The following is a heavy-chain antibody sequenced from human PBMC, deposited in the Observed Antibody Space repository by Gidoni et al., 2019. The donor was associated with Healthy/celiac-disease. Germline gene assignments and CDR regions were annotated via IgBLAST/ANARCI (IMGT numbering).Heavy chain of an antibody. CDR2: ISSRSSTI. J-gene: IGHJ4*02. D-gene: IGHD3-16*02. V-gene: IGHV3-48*01. CDR1: GFTFSSYS. Sequence: EVQLVESGGGLVQPGGSLRLSCAASGFTFSSYSMNWVRQAPGKGLEWVSYISSRSSTIYYADSVKGRFTISRDNAKNSLYLQMNSLRAEDTAVYYCARDYDYDYIWGSYRPDVFDYWGQGTLVTVSS. CDR3: ARDYDYDYIWGSYRPDVFDY.